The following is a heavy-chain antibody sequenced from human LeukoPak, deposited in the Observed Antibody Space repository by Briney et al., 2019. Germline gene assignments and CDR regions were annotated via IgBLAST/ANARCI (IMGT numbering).Heavy chain of an antibody. V-gene: IGHV1-69*13. CDR3: ASWYSSSYDY. J-gene: IGHJ4*02. Sequence: GASVKASCKASGGTFSSYAISWVRQAPGQGFEWMGGIIPIFGTANYAQKFQGRVTITADESTSTAYMELSSLRSEDTAVYYCASWYSSSYDYWGQGTLVTVSS. CDR2: IIPIFGTA. CDR1: GGTFSSYA. D-gene: IGHD6-6*01.